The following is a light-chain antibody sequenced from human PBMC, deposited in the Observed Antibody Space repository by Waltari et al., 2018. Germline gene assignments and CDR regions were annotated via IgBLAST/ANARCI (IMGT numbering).Light chain of an antibody. Sequence: QSALTQHRSVSGSPGQSVPISCTGHSSDVGGYIHFSWYQQPPGKAPKLMIFDVKSRPSGVPDRFSGSKSGNTASLTISGLQAEDEADYYCCSYAGSIWVFGGGTRMTVL. J-gene: IGLJ3*02. CDR3: CSYAGSIWV. V-gene: IGLV2-11*01. CDR2: DVK. CDR1: SSDVGGYIH.